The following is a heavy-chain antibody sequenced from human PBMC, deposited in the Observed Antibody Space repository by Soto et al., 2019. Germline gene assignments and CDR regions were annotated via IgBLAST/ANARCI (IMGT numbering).Heavy chain of an antibody. CDR1: GFSLTSGVG. Sequence: QITLKESGPTLVRPPQTLTLTCTFSGFSLTSGVGVGWIRQPPGKALEWLALIYWDDDKRYSPSLKNRLTITKDTSKNQVFLTMTNVAPVDTATYFCAHIDPEIVTVGGHGGFDYWGQGTLVTVSS. D-gene: IGHD5-12*01. CDR3: AHIDPEIVTVGGHGGFDY. CDR2: IYWDDDK. V-gene: IGHV2-5*02. J-gene: IGHJ4*02.